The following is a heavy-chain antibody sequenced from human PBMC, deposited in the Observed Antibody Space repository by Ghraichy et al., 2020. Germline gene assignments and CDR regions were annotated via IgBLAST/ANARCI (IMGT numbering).Heavy chain of an antibody. CDR2: FDPEDGET. D-gene: IGHD6-19*01. CDR3: ATWGIAVAGWVNAFDI. CDR1: GYTLTELS. Sequence: ASVKVSCKVSGYTLTELSMHWVRQAPGKGLEWMGTFDPEDGETISAQKFQGRVTMTEDTSTDTAYMELSSLRSEDTAVYYCATWGIAVAGWVNAFDIWGQGTMVTVSS. J-gene: IGHJ3*02. V-gene: IGHV1-24*01.